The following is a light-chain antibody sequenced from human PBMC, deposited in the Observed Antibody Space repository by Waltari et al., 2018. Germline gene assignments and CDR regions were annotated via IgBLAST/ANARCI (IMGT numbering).Light chain of an antibody. CDR1: SSDVGAYNY. V-gene: IGLV2-11*01. CDR3: CSYAGTYYL. Sequence: QSALTQPRSVSGSPGQSVTISCTGTSSDVGAYNYFSWYQQHPGKAPKLLIYNVNKWPSGVPDRFSGSKSGNTASLTISGLQAEDEADYYCCSYAGTYYLFGTGTKVTVL. J-gene: IGLJ1*01. CDR2: NVN.